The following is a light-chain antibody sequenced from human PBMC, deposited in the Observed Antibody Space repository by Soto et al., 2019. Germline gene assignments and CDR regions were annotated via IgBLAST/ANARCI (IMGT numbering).Light chain of an antibody. CDR2: GAS. Sequence: ERGMTQYTDTLSVSPGERATLSCRASQSVSTNLAWYQQKPGQAPRLLMYGASTRATGIPARFSGSGSGTEFTLTISSLQSEDFAVYYCQQYNKWPPWTFGQGTKA. J-gene: IGKJ1*01. V-gene: IGKV3-15*01. CDR3: QQYNKWPPWT. CDR1: QSVSTN.